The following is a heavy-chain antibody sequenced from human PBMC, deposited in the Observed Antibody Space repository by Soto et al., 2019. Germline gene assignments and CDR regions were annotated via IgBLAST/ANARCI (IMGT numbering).Heavy chain of an antibody. D-gene: IGHD3-22*01. V-gene: IGHV3-48*01. J-gene: IGHJ4*02. CDR1: GFTFSDYN. CDR2: ISGRSNTI. CDR3: TREGDGSGFFSDF. Sequence: GGSLRLSCVASGFTFSDYNMNWVRQAPGKGLEWVSFISGRSNTIYYADSVKGRFTISRDNAKNSLYLLMNSLRAEDTAVYYCTREGDGSGFFSDFSGQGALVTVSS.